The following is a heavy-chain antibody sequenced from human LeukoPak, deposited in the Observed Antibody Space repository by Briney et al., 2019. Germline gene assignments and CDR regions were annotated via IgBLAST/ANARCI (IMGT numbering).Heavy chain of an antibody. CDR2: IYYSGST. CDR3: ARHNGQDIVATNDAFDI. CDR1: GGSISSYY. V-gene: IGHV4-59*08. J-gene: IGHJ3*02. Sequence: SETLSLTCTVSGGSISSYYWSWIRQPPGKGLEWIGYIYYSGSTNYNPSLKSRVTISVDTSKNQFSLKLSSVTAADTAVYYCARHNGQDIVATNDAFDIWGQGTIVTVSS. D-gene: IGHD5-12*01.